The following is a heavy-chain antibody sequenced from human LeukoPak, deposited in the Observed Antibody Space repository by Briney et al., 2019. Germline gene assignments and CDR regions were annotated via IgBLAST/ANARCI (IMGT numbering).Heavy chain of an antibody. Sequence: GGSLRLSCAASGFTFSDYWMSWVRQAPGKGLEWVANVRQDGGETSYVDSVKGRFTISRDNAKNSLYLQMNSPTVEDTAVYDCARWDYSASWYWLDPWGQGTLVTVSS. J-gene: IGHJ5*02. CDR1: GFTFSDYW. V-gene: IGHV3-7*05. CDR3: ARWDYSASWYWLDP. D-gene: IGHD6-13*01. CDR2: VRQDGGET.